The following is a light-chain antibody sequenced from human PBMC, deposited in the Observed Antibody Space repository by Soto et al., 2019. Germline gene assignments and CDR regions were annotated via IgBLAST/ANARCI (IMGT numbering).Light chain of an antibody. V-gene: IGKV3-20*01. J-gene: IGKJ2*01. CDR3: QHYGSSPPNT. Sequence: ELVLTQSPGTLSLSPGERATLSCRASQSVKSSYLAWYQQKPGQAPGLLIYGASSRATGIPDRFSGSGSGTDFTLTISRLEPEDFAVYYCQHYGSSPPNTFGQGTKLEIK. CDR1: QSVKSSY. CDR2: GAS.